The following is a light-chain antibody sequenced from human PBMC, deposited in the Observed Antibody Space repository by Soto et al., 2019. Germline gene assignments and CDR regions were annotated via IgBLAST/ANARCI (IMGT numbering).Light chain of an antibody. V-gene: IGKV3-15*01. Sequence: EIVMTQSPATLSVSPGERATLSCRASQSVSSNLAWYQHKPGQPPRLLIYDASTRATGVPARFSGSGSRTEFTLTISSLQSEDFAVYFCHQYNNWPLWTFGQGTKVEIK. J-gene: IGKJ1*01. CDR3: HQYNNWPLWT. CDR2: DAS. CDR1: QSVSSN.